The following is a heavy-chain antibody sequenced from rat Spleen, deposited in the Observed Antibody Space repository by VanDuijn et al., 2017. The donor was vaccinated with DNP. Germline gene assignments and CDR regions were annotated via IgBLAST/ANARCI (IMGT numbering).Heavy chain of an antibody. V-gene: IGHV3-3*01. D-gene: IGHD4-2*01. Sequence: EVQLQESGPGLVKPSQSLSLTCSVTGYSITSNYWGWIRQFPGNKLEWMGYINSAGSTNYNPSLKSRISITRDTSKNQFFLQVNSVTTEDTATYYCARWSDYFDYWGQGVMVTVSS. CDR3: ARWSDYFDY. CDR1: GYSITSNY. CDR2: INSAGST. J-gene: IGHJ2*01.